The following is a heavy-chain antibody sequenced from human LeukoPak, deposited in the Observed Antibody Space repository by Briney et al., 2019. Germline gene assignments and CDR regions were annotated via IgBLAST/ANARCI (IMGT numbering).Heavy chain of an antibody. Sequence: TGGSLRLPCAASGFTFSSYSMNWVRQAPGKGLEWVSSISSSSSYIYYADSVKGRFTISRDNAKNSLYLQMNSLRAEDTAVYYCARDGGGSPLMRAFDIWGQGTMVTVSS. CDR3: ARDGGGSPLMRAFDI. D-gene: IGHD1-26*01. J-gene: IGHJ3*02. CDR1: GFTFSSYS. CDR2: ISSSSSYI. V-gene: IGHV3-21*01.